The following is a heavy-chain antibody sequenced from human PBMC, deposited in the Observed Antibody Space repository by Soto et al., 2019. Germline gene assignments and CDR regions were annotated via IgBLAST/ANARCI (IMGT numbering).Heavy chain of an antibody. CDR3: ARDLWGYCGTDCYPLDV. Sequence: QVQLQESGPGLVKPSETLSLTCTVSGGSISRYYWSWIRQPPGKGLEWIGYMYNTGSTVYNPSFNSQVTISVDTSKNQFSLKLNSVTAADTAVYYCARDLWGYCGTDCYPLDVWGQGTTVTVSS. D-gene: IGHD2-21*02. V-gene: IGHV4-59*01. J-gene: IGHJ6*02. CDR1: GGSISRYY. CDR2: MYNTGST.